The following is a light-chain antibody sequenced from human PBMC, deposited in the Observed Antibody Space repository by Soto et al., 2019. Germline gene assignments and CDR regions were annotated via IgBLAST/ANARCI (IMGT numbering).Light chain of an antibody. CDR3: QQYYSYPMYT. V-gene: IGKV1-8*01. CDR1: QGISSY. J-gene: IGKJ2*01. CDR2: PAS. Sequence: AIRMTQSPSSFSASTGDRVTITCRASQGISSYLAWYQQKPGKAPKLLIYPASTLQSGVPSRFSGSGSGTDFTLTISCLQSEDFATYYCQQYYSYPMYTFGQGTKLEIK.